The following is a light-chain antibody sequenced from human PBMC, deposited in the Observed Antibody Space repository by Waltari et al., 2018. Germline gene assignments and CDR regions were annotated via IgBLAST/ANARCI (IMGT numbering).Light chain of an antibody. CDR3: MQTKQFPWT. J-gene: IGKJ1*01. Sequence: DIVMTQTPVSLSVTPGQSASISGKSSQSLLYTDGKTYFYWYLQKAGQPPQLLIYEISKRFSGVPDRFSGSGSGTDFTLKISRVEAEDVGVYYCMQTKQFPWTLGQGTKVEVK. CDR2: EIS. CDR1: QSLLYTDGKTY. V-gene: IGKV2D-29*01.